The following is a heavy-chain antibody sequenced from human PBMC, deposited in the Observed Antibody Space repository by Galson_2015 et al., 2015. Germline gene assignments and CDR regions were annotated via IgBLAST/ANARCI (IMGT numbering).Heavy chain of an antibody. D-gene: IGHD2-8*01. CDR3: ANDLSGPRDY. V-gene: IGHV3-74*03. CDR1: GFAVGDQW. Sequence: ARSRGGEACGFAVGDQWRYWVRQAQGQGPVGVAHVKEDGKTIKYAVSVEGRFTISRDNAMTTLYLQMNSLRGEDTAVYYCANDLSGPRDYWGQGALVTVSS. CDR2: VKEDGKTI. J-gene: IGHJ4*02.